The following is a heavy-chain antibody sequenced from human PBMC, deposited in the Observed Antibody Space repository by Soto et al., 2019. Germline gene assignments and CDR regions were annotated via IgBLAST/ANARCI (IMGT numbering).Heavy chain of an antibody. CDR3: ARVGSGSYGQYWYFDL. CDR2: IYYSGST. D-gene: IGHD5-18*01. CDR1: GGSISSGGYY. V-gene: IGHV4-31*03. J-gene: IGHJ2*01. Sequence: QVQLQESGPGLVKPSQTLSLTCTVSGGSISSGGYYWSWIRQHPGKGLEWIGYIYYSGSTYYNPSLKSRATISVDTSKNQFYLKLSSVTAADTAVYYCARVGSGSYGQYWYFDLWGRGTLVTVSS.